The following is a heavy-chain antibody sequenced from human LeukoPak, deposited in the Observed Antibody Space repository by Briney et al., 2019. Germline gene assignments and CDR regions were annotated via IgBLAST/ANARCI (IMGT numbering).Heavy chain of an antibody. CDR2: ISGSSVAI. J-gene: IGHJ4*02. Sequence: GGSLRLSCEVSGFTFYSFGLSWVRQAPGKGPEWIAYISGSSVAIYYADSVKGRFTISRDNAKNSLSLQMNSLRAEDTAVYYCARDLRQVIWGFFDYWGQGTLVTVSS. CDR1: GFTFYSFG. D-gene: IGHD2-21*01. CDR3: ARDLRQVIWGFFDY. V-gene: IGHV3-48*01.